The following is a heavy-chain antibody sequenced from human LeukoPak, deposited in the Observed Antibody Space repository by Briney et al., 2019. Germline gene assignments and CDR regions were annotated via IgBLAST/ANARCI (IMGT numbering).Heavy chain of an antibody. CDR2: ISAYNGNT. V-gene: IGHV1-18*01. D-gene: IGHD3-3*01. J-gene: IGHJ6*02. Sequence: ASVKVSCKASGYTFTSYGISWVRQTPGQGLEWMGWISAYNGNTNYAQKLQGRVTMTTDTSTSTAYMELRSLRSDDTAVYYRAIHLYGLNYYYGMDVWGQGTTVTVSS. CDR1: GYTFTSYG. CDR3: AIHLYGLNYYYGMDV.